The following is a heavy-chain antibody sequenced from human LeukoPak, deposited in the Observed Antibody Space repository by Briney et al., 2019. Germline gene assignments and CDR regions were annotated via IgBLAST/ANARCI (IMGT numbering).Heavy chain of an antibody. CDR2: IDGSGRYI. Sequence: GGSLRLSCAASGFSFSTYAMTWVRQAPGRGLEWVSAIDGSGRYIYYRDSMQGRFTNSRDNSKNTLFLQMNSLTAEDSAVYYCAKNYGPGNAFYDYWGQGVLVTVSS. J-gene: IGHJ4*02. V-gene: IGHV3-23*01. CDR1: GFSFSTYA. CDR3: AKNYGPGNAFYDY. D-gene: IGHD3-10*01.